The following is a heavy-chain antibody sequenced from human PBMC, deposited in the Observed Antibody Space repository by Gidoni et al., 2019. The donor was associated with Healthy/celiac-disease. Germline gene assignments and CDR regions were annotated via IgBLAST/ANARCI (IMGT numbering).Heavy chain of an antibody. V-gene: IGHV1-3*01. CDR2: INAGNGNT. CDR3: ASSDSSSWYDGDAFDI. CDR1: GYTFTSYA. D-gene: IGHD6-13*01. J-gene: IGHJ3*02. Sequence: QVQLVQSGAEVKKPGASVQVSCKASGYTFTSYAMHWVRQAPGHRLEWMGWINAGNGNTKYSQKFQGRVTITRDTSASTAYMELSSLRSEDTAVYYWASSDSSSWYDGDAFDIWGQGTMVTVSS.